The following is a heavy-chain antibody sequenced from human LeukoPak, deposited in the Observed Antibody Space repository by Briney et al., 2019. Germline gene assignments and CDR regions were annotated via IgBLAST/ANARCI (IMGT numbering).Heavy chain of an antibody. D-gene: IGHD4/OR15-4a*01. CDR3: ARARNYGEQDFDI. Sequence: GGSLRLSCAASGFTVSSNYMSWGRQAPGEGLGWGSVIYSGGSTYYADSVKGRFTITRDNAKNSLYLQMNRLRAEDTAVFYCARARNYGEQDFDIWGQGTLVTVSS. CDR1: GFTVSSNY. CDR2: IYSGGST. V-gene: IGHV3-66*01. J-gene: IGHJ3*02.